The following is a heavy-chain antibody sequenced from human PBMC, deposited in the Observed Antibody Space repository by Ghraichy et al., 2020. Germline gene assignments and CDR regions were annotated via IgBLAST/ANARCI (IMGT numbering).Heavy chain of an antibody. CDR2: ISGSGGST. CDR3: AKRTGVDTAMVTLGNYWYFDL. J-gene: IGHJ2*01. CDR1: GFTFSSYA. Sequence: GGSLRLSCAASGFTFSSYAMSWVRQAPGKGLEWVSAISGSGGSTYYADSVKGRFTISRDNSKNTLYLQMNSLRAEDTAVYYCAKRTGVDTAMVTLGNYWYFDLWGRGTLVTVSS. V-gene: IGHV3-23*01. D-gene: IGHD5-18*01.